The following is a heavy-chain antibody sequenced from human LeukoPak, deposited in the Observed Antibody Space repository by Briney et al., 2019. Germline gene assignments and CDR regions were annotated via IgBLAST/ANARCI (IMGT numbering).Heavy chain of an antibody. D-gene: IGHD7-27*01. V-gene: IGHV4-61*02. J-gene: IGHJ4*02. Sequence: PSETLSLTCTVSGGSISSGSYYWSWIRQPAGKGLEWIGRIYTSGSTNYNPSLKSRVTISVDTSKNQFSLKLSSVTAADTAVYYCAREGWGSKDFDYWGQGTLVTVSS. CDR3: AREGWGSKDFDY. CDR2: IYTSGST. CDR1: GGSISSGSYY.